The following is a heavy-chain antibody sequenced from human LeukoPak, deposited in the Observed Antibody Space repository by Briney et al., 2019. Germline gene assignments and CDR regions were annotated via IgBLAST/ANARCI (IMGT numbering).Heavy chain of an antibody. Sequence: GGSLRLSCAASGFTFSSYAMSWVRQAPGKALEWVSAISGSGGSTYYADSVKGRFTISRDNAKNSLYLQMNSLRDEDTAVYYCSIGGGYFQHWGQGTLVIVSS. CDR3: SIGGGYFQH. CDR1: GFTFSSYA. J-gene: IGHJ1*01. D-gene: IGHD3-16*01. V-gene: IGHV3-23*01. CDR2: ISGSGGST.